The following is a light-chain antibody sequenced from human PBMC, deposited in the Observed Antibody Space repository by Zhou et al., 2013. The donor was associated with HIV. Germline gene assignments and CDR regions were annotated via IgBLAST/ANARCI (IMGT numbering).Light chain of an antibody. J-gene: IGKJ3*01. Sequence: EIVLTQSPATLSLSPGERATLSCRASQSVSSYLAWYQQKPGQAPRLLIYGTSTRATGVPARFTGSGSGTEFTLTISSLQSEDFGIYYCQQHDNWPPFTFGPGTIVDIK. V-gene: IGKV3-11*01. CDR1: QSVSSY. CDR3: QQHDNWPPFT. CDR2: GTS.